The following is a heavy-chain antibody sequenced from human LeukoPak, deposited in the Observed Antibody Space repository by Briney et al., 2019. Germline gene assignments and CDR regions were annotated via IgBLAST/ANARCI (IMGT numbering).Heavy chain of an antibody. D-gene: IGHD3-16*02. CDR3: ARGHDYAWGSYRFMPDY. CDR1: GYTFTSYD. V-gene: IGHV1-8*01. Sequence: ASVKVSCKASGYTFTSYDINWVRQATGQGLEWMGWMNPNSGNTGYAQKFQGRVTMTRNTSISTAYMELSSLRSEDTAVHYCARGHDYAWGSYRFMPDYWGQGTLVTVSS. CDR2: MNPNSGNT. J-gene: IGHJ4*02.